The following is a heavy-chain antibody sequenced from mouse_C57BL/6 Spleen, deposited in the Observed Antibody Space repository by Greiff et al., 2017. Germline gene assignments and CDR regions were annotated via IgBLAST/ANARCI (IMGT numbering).Heavy chain of an antibody. V-gene: IGHV1-26*01. CDR2: INPKNGST. Sequence: EVQLQQSGPELVKPGASVKISCKASGYTFTEYSMHWVKQSPGKSLEWIGDINPKNGSTSYNQKFKGKATLTVDKSSSTVYMELRSLTSEDSAVYYGARYGSYGVVFAYWGQGTMVTVSA. J-gene: IGHJ3*01. CDR1: GYTFTEYS. CDR3: ARYGSYGVVFAY. D-gene: IGHD2-1*01.